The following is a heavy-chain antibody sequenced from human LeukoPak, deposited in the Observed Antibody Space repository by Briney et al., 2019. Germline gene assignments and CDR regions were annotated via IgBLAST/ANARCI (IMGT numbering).Heavy chain of an antibody. CDR3: ARGLLWFGEPTLDY. V-gene: IGHV1-2*04. D-gene: IGHD3-10*01. Sequence: ASVKVSCKASGYTFTGYYMHWVRQAPGQGLEWMGWINPNSGGTNYAQKFQGWVTMTRDTSISTAYMELSRLRSDDTAVYYCARGLLWFGEPTLDYWGQGTQVTVSS. CDR2: INPNSGGT. CDR1: GYTFTGYY. J-gene: IGHJ4*02.